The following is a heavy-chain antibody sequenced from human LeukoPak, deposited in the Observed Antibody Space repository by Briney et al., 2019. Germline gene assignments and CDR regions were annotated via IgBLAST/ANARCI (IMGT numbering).Heavy chain of an antibody. Sequence: ASVKVSCKASGGTFSSYAISWVRQAPGQGLEWMGWINPNSGGTNYAQKFQGRVTMTRDTSISTAYMELSRLTSDDTAVYYCARVGEYGSGSYLLYWGQGTLVTVSS. CDR3: ARVGEYGSGSYLLY. CDR2: INPNSGGT. V-gene: IGHV1-2*02. CDR1: GGTFSSYA. J-gene: IGHJ4*02. D-gene: IGHD3-10*01.